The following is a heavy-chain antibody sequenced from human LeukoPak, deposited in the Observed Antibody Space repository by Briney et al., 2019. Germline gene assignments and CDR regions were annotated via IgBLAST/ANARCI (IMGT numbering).Heavy chain of an antibody. CDR3: AKVVGGNSDY. CDR1: GFTFSSYS. V-gene: IGHV3-23*01. Sequence: GGSLRLSCAASGFTFSSYSMNWVRQAPGKGLEWVSSISDSGDSTNYADSVKGRFTISRDNSKNTLYLQMKSLRAEDTAVYYCAKVVGGNSDYWGQGTLVTVSS. CDR2: ISDSGDST. J-gene: IGHJ4*02. D-gene: IGHD4-23*01.